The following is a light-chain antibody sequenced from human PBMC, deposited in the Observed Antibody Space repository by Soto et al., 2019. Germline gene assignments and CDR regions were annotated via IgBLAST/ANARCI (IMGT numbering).Light chain of an antibody. V-gene: IGKV1-5*01. CDR1: QSSSSW. CDR2: DAS. J-gene: IGKJ1*01. Sequence: GDRVTITCRVSQSSSSWLAWYQQKPGKAPKLLIYDASSLESGVPSRFSGSGSGTEFTLTISSLQPDDFATYYCQQYNSYSWTFGQGTKVDIK. CDR3: QQYNSYSWT.